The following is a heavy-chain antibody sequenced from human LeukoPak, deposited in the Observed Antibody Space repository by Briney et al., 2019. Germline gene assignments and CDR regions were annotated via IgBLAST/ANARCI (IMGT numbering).Heavy chain of an antibody. D-gene: IGHD2-15*01. CDR3: ARGYCSGGSCYSVENWFDP. CDR2: INPSSGGT. J-gene: IGHJ5*02. V-gene: IGHV1-2*06. CDR1: GYTFTKYY. Sequence: ASVKVSCKASGYTFTKYYMFWVRQAPGQGLEWMGRINPSSGGTDYAQKFQGSVTMTRDTSISTVYMELSRLRSDDTAMYYCARGYCSGGSCYSVENWFDPWGQGTLVTVSS.